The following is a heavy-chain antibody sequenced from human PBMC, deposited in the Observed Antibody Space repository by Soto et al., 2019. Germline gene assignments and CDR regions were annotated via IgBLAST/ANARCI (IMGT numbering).Heavy chain of an antibody. CDR1: GFTFSTYV. Sequence: QVQLVESGGGVVQPGRSLRLSCAASGFTFSTYVMHWVRQAPGKGQEWVAIISYDGSNKYYADSVGGRFTISRDNSKNTLYLQMNSLRAEDTAVYYCARGDYGGRYWYFDLWGRGSLVTVSS. J-gene: IGHJ2*01. CDR3: ARGDYGGRYWYFDL. V-gene: IGHV3-30*01. CDR2: ISYDGSNK. D-gene: IGHD4-17*01.